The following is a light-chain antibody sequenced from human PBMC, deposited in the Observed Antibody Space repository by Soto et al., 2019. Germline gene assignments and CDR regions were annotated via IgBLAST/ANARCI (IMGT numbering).Light chain of an antibody. CDR1: QTIYTH. CDR3: QQSSSSPIK. V-gene: IGKV1-39*01. Sequence: DTEVTQSPSSRAATVGDAAIITCLASQTIYTHFNWYQQKPGKAPKLLISATSFLQSGVPSRFSGSGSGTDFTLTINSLEPEDFATYYCQQSSSSPIKFGQGTRLEI. CDR2: ATS. J-gene: IGKJ5*01.